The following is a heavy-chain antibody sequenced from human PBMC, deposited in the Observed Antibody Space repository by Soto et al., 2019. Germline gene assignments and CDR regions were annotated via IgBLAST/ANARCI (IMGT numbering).Heavy chain of an antibody. CDR1: GYIFRSHG. Sequence: ASVKVSCKASGYIFRSHGVSWMRQAPGQGLGWMGWISPYNGNTNYAQNLQGRVTMTTDTSTSTAYMELRSLRSDDTAVYYCASFVYRGTDPLGYAFDIWGQGTMVTVSS. D-gene: IGHD1-26*01. CDR3: ASFVYRGTDPLGYAFDI. J-gene: IGHJ3*02. V-gene: IGHV1-18*01. CDR2: ISPYNGNT.